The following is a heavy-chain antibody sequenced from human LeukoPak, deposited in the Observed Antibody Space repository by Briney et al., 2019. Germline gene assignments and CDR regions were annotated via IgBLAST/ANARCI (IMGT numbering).Heavy chain of an antibody. D-gene: IGHD6-13*01. CDR1: GFTFDDYA. CDR3: AKGKRYSSSWYYFDY. V-gene: IGHV3-9*01. CDR2: ISWNSGSI. Sequence: GGSLRLSCAASGFTFDDYAMHWVRQAPGKGLEWVSGISWNSGSIGYADSVKGRFTISRDNAKNSLYLQMNSLRAEDTALYYCAKGKRYSSSWYYFDYWGQRTLVTVSS. J-gene: IGHJ4*02.